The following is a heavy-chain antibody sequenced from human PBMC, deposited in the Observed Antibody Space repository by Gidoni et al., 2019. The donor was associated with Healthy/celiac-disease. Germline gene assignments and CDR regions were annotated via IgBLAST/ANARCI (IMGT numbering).Heavy chain of an antibody. CDR2: INPSGGST. V-gene: IGHV1-46*03. CDR1: GYTFTSYY. Sequence: QVQLVQSGAEVKKPGASVKVSCKASGYTFTSYYMHWVRQAPGQGLGRMGIINPSGGSTSYAQKFQGRVTMTRDTSTSTVYMELSSLRSEDTAVYYCARGAYYGSGSYSDLIYWGQGTLVTVSS. D-gene: IGHD3-10*01. J-gene: IGHJ4*02. CDR3: ARGAYYGSGSYSDLIY.